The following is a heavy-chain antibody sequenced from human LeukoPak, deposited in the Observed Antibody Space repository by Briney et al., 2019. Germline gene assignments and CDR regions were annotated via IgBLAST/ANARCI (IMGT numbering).Heavy chain of an antibody. D-gene: IGHD3-3*01. CDR1: GGTFSSYA. J-gene: IGHJ4*02. V-gene: IGHV1-69*06. CDR3: ARSWGYDFWSGNLLDY. CDR2: IIPIFGTA. Sequence: VASVKVSCKASGGTFSSYAISWVRQAPGQRLEWMGGIIPIFGTANYAQKFQGRVTITADKSTSTAYMELSSLRSEDTAVYHCARSWGYDFWSGNLLDYWGQGILVTVSS.